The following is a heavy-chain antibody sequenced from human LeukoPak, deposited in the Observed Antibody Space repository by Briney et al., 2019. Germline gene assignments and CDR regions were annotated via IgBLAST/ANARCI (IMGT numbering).Heavy chain of an antibody. D-gene: IGHD3-16*01. J-gene: IGHJ3*02. CDR1: GYTFTGYY. CDR2: INPNSGGT. Sequence: ASVKVSCKASGYTFTGYYMHWVRQAPGQGLEWMGWINPNSGGTNYAQKFQGWVTMTRDTSVSTAYMELSGLRSDDTAVYYCAREGDRDAFDIWGQGIMVTVSS. CDR3: AREGDRDAFDI. V-gene: IGHV1-2*04.